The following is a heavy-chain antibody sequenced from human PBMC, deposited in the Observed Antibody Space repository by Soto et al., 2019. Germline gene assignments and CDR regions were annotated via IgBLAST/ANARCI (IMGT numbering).Heavy chain of an antibody. D-gene: IGHD2-15*01. CDR2: INPSGGST. Sequence: QVQLVQSGAEVKKPGASVKVSCKASGYTFTSYYMHWVRQAPGQGLEWMGIINPSGGSTSYAQKCQGRITMTRDTYTSTVYMELSSLRSEDTAVYYCARDRIVVVVAATTHYYYGMDVWDQGTTVTVS. V-gene: IGHV1-46*01. CDR3: ARDRIVVVVAATTHYYYGMDV. J-gene: IGHJ6*02. CDR1: GYTFTSYY.